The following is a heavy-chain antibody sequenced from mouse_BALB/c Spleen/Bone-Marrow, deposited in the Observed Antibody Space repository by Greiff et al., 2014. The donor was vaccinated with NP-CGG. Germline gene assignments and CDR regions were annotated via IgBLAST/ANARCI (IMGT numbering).Heavy chain of an antibody. CDR2: IDPANGNI. CDR3: ASYYRYDRRFAY. J-gene: IGHJ3*01. D-gene: IGHD2-14*01. CDR1: GFDIKDTY. Sequence: EVKLMESGAELVKPGASVKLSCTASGFDIKDTYMHWVKQRPEQGLEWIGRIDPANGNIKYDPKFQGKATITADTYSNTAYLQLSSLTAEDTAVYYCASYYRYDRRFAYWGQGTLVTVSA. V-gene: IGHV14-3*02.